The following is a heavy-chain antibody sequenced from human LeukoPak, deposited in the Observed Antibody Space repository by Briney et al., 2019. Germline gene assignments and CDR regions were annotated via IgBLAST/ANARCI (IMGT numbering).Heavy chain of an antibody. V-gene: IGHV4-61*08. D-gene: IGHD6-13*01. CDR1: GGSISSGGYS. Sequence: SETLSLTCAVSGGSISSGGYSWSWIRQPPGKGLEWIGYIYYSGSTNYNPSLKSRVTISVDTSKNQFSLKLSSVTAADTAVYYCAREVEAAAGNLPYDYWGQGTLVTVSS. J-gene: IGHJ4*02. CDR3: AREVEAAAGNLPYDY. CDR2: IYYSGST.